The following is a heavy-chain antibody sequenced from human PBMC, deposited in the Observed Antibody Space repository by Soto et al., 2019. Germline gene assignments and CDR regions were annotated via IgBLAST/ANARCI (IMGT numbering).Heavy chain of an antibody. D-gene: IGHD2-21*02. V-gene: IGHV1-69*01. Sequence: QVQLVQSGAEVKKPGSSVKVSCQASGGTFSSYAISWVRQAPGQGLEWMGGIIPIFGTANYAQKFQGRVTITADESTSPAYMELSSLRSEDTAVYYCARETYCGGDCYTYGAFDILGQGTMVTVAS. CDR2: IIPIFGTA. CDR1: GGTFSSYA. J-gene: IGHJ3*02. CDR3: ARETYCGGDCYTYGAFDI.